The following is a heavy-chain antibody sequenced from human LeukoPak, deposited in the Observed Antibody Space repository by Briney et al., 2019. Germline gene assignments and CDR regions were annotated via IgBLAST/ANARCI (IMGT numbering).Heavy chain of an antibody. CDR2: IYSGGNT. D-gene: IGHD4-17*01. Sequence: PGGSLRLSCAASGFTFSSYSMNWVRQAPGKGLEWVSVIYSGGNTYYADSVKGRFTISRDNSKNALYLQMNNLRAEDTAVYYCARAPMDYGDVGYFDYWGQGTLVTVSS. J-gene: IGHJ4*02. CDR1: GFTFSSYS. CDR3: ARAPMDYGDVGYFDY. V-gene: IGHV3-66*01.